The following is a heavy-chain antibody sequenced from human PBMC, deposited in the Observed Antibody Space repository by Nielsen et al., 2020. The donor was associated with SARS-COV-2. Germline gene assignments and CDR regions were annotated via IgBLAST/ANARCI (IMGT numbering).Heavy chain of an antibody. CDR3: SKDGLWFGDPGDYYGMDV. Sequence: SLKISCAASGFTFDDYAMHWVRQAQGKGLEWVSGISWNSGSIGYADSVKGRFTISRDNAKNSLYLQMNSLRAEDTALYYCSKDGLWFGDPGDYYGMDVWGQVTTVTVSS. D-gene: IGHD3-10*01. V-gene: IGHV3-9*01. CDR1: GFTFDDYA. CDR2: ISWNSGSI. J-gene: IGHJ6*02.